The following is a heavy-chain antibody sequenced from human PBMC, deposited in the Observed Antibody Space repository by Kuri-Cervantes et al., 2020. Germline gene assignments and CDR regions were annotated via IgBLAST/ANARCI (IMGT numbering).Heavy chain of an antibody. D-gene: IGHD3-10*01. CDR2: ISSSGGNT. CDR3: AKEPYYYNLFDY. Sequence: GESLKISCAASGFRFSSYAMSWVRQAPGKGLEWFSVISSSGGNTDFADSVKGRFTISRDNSRNTLYLQMNSLRAEDTAMYYCAKEPYYYNLFDYWGQGTLVTVSS. CDR1: GFRFSSYA. V-gene: IGHV3-23*01. J-gene: IGHJ4*02.